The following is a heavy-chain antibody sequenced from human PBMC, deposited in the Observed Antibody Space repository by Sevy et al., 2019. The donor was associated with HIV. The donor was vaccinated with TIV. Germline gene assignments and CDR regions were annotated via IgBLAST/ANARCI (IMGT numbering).Heavy chain of an antibody. CDR1: GFNVSTAF. CDR2: IYKSGNT. CDR3: VKSLGGPLNQ. V-gene: IGHV3-53*01. J-gene: IGHJ4*02. D-gene: IGHD3-16*01. Sequence: GGSLRLSCAASGFNVSTAFMSWVRQAPGKGLEWLSVIYKSGNTYYLDPVLGRFTISRDNTRNILYLQMTSLRVEDTAMYHCVKSLGGPLNQWGQGTRVTVSS.